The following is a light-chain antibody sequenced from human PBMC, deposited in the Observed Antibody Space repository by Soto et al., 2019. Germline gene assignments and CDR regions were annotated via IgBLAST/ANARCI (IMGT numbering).Light chain of an antibody. CDR2: EVS. Sequence: QSVLTQPASVSGSPGQSITISCTGTSSDAGGYNYVSWYQQHPGKAPKLMISEVSTRPSGVSFRFSGSKSGNTASLTISGLQAEDEADYYCSSYTIRTTYVFGTGTKVTVL. CDR3: SSYTIRTTYV. J-gene: IGLJ1*01. V-gene: IGLV2-14*01. CDR1: SSDAGGYNY.